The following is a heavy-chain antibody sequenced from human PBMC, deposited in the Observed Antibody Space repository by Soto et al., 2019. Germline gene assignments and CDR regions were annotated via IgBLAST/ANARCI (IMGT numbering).Heavy chain of an antibody. J-gene: IGHJ6*02. Sequence: SETLSLTCTVSGGSISSYYWSWIRQPPGKGLEWIGYIYYSGSTNYNPSLKSRVTISVDTSKNQFSLKLSSVTAADTAVYYCAATLGIAAAGPSRYGMDVWGQGTTVTVSS. CDR1: GGSISSYY. CDR3: AATLGIAAAGPSRYGMDV. D-gene: IGHD6-13*01. V-gene: IGHV4-59*01. CDR2: IYYSGST.